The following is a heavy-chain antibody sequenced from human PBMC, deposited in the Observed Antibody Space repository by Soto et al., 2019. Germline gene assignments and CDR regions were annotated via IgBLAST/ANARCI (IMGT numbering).Heavy chain of an antibody. CDR3: ARGPLGVGATSFVDY. D-gene: IGHD1-26*01. CDR2: INHSGST. V-gene: IGHV4-34*01. J-gene: IGHJ4*02. Sequence: LXLICAVYVASVSCYYCSWIRQPPGKGLEWIGEINHSGSTNYNPSLKSRVTISVDTSKNQFSLKLSSVTAADTAVYYCARGPLGVGATSFVDYWGQGTLVTVSS. CDR1: VASVSCYY.